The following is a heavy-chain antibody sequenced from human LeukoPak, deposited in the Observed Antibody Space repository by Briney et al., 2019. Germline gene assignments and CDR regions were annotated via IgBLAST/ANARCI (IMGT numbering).Heavy chain of an antibody. CDR3: ARAWCSSTSCYGYYYYGMDV. J-gene: IGHJ6*04. Sequence: QPGGSLRLSCAASGFTFSSYAMHWVRQAPGKGLEWVAVISYDGSNKYYADSVKGRFTISRDNSKNTLYLQMNSLRAEDTAVYYCARAWCSSTSCYGYYYYGMDVWGKGTTVTVSS. V-gene: IGHV3-30*04. D-gene: IGHD2-2*01. CDR1: GFTFSSYA. CDR2: ISYDGSNK.